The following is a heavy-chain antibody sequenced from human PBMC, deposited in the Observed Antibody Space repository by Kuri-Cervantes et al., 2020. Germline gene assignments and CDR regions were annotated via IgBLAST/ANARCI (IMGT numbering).Heavy chain of an antibody. V-gene: IGHV4-31*03. D-gene: IGHD3-22*01. Sequence: LRLSCTVSGGSISSGGYYWSWIRQHPGKGLEWIGYIYYSGSTYYNPSLKSRVTISVDTSKNQFSLKLSSVTAADTAVYYCASITLLGGYCVSDWGQGTLVTVSS. CDR2: IYYSGST. CDR3: ASITLLGGYCVSD. J-gene: IGHJ4*02. CDR1: GGSISSGGYY.